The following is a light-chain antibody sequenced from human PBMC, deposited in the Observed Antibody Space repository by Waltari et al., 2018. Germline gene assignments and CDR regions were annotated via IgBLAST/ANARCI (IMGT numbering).Light chain of an antibody. CDR3: QQYHNWPPWT. V-gene: IGKV3-15*01. J-gene: IGKJ1*01. CDR1: QSISST. CDR2: GAS. Sequence: EIVMAQSPATLSVSPGEGATLSCRASQSISSTLAWYQQKPGQTPRLLLYGASTRAGGVPARFSGSASGTEFTLTISSLQSEDFAVYYCQQYHNWPPWTFGQGTKVEI.